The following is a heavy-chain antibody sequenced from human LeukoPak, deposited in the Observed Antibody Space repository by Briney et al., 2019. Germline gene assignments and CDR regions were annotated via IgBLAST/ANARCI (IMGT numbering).Heavy chain of an antibody. D-gene: IGHD5-18*01. V-gene: IGHV4-59*01. CDR2: IYYSGST. Sequence: SETLSLTCTVSDDSISGYYWSWIRQPPGKGLEWLGFIYYSGSTNYNPSFKGRVTLSVDTSKNQFSLKLSSVTAADTAVYYCAREKFPGYNYGTFDYWGQGTLVTVSS. J-gene: IGHJ4*02. CDR3: AREKFPGYNYGTFDY. CDR1: DDSISGYY.